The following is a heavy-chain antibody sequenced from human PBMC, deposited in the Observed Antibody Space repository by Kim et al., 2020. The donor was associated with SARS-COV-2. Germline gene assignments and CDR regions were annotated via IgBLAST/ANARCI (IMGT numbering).Heavy chain of an antibody. Sequence: SDTLSLTCTVSGGSISRGGYYWSWIRQHPEKGLEWIGHIYNSGRTYYNPSLKSRILISVDTSKHQFSLRLSSATAADTAVYYCARGSYYDSSGYYLDYWGQGTLVTVSS. CDR2: IYNSGRT. CDR1: GGSISRGGYY. V-gene: IGHV4-31*03. CDR3: ARGSYYDSSGYYLDY. D-gene: IGHD3-22*01. J-gene: IGHJ4*02.